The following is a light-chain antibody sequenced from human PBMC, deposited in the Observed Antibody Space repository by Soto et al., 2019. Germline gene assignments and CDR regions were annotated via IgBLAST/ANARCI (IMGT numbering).Light chain of an antibody. CDR1: ISDVGGYNY. Sequence: QSALTQPASVSGSPGQSITISCTGTISDVGGYNYVSWYQQHPGKAPKLMIYDVSNRPSGVSNRFSGSKSGNTASLTISGIQAEDEADYYCSSYTSSSTDVVVGGGTQLTV. CDR2: DVS. CDR3: SSYTSSSTDVV. J-gene: IGLJ2*01. V-gene: IGLV2-14*01.